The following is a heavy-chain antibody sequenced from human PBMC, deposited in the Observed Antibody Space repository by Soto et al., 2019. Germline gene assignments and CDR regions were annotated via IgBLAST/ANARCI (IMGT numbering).Heavy chain of an antibody. CDR1: GGTFSSYA. J-gene: IGHJ6*02. V-gene: IGHV1-69*13. CDR3: ARANWNEVVTLGAYYYGMDV. D-gene: IGHD1-1*01. CDR2: IIPIFGTA. Sequence: ASVKVSCKASGGTFSSYAISWVRQAPGQGLEWMGGIIPIFGTANYAQKFQGRVTITADESTSTAYMELSSLRSEDTAVYYCARANWNEVVTLGAYYYGMDVWGQGTTVTVSS.